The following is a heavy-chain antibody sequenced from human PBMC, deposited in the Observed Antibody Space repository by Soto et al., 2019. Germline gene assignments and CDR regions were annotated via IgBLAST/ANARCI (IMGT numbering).Heavy chain of an antibody. Sequence: QVQLVESGGGVVQPGRSLRLSCAASGFTFSSYGMHWVRQAPGKGLEWVAVISYDGSNKYYADSVKGRFTISRDNSKNTLYLQMNSLRDENTAVYYCAKVKDAKVKFWDWTGNYDDYWGQGTLVTVSS. D-gene: IGHD1-1*01. J-gene: IGHJ4*02. CDR1: GFTFSSYG. V-gene: IGHV3-30*18. CDR3: AKVKDAKVKFWDWTGNYDDY. CDR2: ISYDGSNK.